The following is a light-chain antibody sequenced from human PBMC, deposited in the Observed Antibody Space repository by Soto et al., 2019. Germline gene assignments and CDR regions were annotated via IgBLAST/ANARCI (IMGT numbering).Light chain of an antibody. J-gene: IGKJ1*01. CDR2: GAS. V-gene: IGKV3-15*01. Sequence: GERTSVSCRVCQSVTTNMASYQQQPGQAPRLLIYGASTRATCIPARFSDSGSGSGFALPISTLLSAEFAVFYCQQYTAWLPWTVGRGTKVDIK. CDR1: QSVTTN. CDR3: QQYTAWLPWT.